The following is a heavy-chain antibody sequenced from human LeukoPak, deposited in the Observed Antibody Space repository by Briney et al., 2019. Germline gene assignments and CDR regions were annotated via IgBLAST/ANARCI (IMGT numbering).Heavy chain of an antibody. CDR3: ASELYGDYVDNWFDP. CDR1: GFTFDDYG. CDR2: INWNGGST. J-gene: IGHJ5*02. D-gene: IGHD4-17*01. Sequence: GGSLRLSCAASGFTFDDYGMSWVRQAPGKGLEWVSGINWNGGSTGYADSVKGRFTISRDNAKNSLYLQMNSLRAEDTALYHCASELYGDYVDNWFDPWGQGTLVTVSS. V-gene: IGHV3-20*01.